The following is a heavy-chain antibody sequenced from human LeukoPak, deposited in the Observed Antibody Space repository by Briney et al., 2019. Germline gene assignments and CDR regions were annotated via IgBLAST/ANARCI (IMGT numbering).Heavy chain of an antibody. D-gene: IGHD2-21*02. Sequence: GGSLRLSCASSGFTYGSYWLNWVRQARAKGLEGVAHIKQAGTEKYYVDSVKGPFTISRDNAKNSLFLQMNSLRAEDTAVYFCVRVRGDYYFDYWGQGTLVTVSS. CDR3: VRVRGDYYFDY. V-gene: IGHV3-7*04. CDR2: IKQAGTEK. CDR1: GFTYGSYW. J-gene: IGHJ4*02.